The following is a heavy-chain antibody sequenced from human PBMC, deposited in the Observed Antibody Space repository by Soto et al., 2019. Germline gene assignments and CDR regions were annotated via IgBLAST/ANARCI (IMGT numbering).Heavy chain of an antibody. Sequence: XVSLRLSCAASGFTFSNSCMHWVRQVSGKGLEWVSRINADGTSTSYADSVKGRFTISRDNAKNTLYLHVNSLRAEDTAVYYCVKVLDRGVGVPRFYFDSWGQGALVTVSS. CDR3: VKVLDRGVGVPRFYFDS. CDR1: GFTFSNSC. J-gene: IGHJ4*02. D-gene: IGHD2-2*03. CDR2: INADGTST. V-gene: IGHV3-74*01.